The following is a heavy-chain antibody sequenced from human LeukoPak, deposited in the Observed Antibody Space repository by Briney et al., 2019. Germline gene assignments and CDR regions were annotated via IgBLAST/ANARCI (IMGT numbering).Heavy chain of an antibody. D-gene: IGHD5-12*01. CDR3: ASRPRRGYSGYDVGINYFDY. V-gene: IGHV1-69*05. CDR1: GGTFSSYA. CDR2: IIPIFGTA. Sequence: SVKVSCKASGGTFSSYAISWVRQAPGQGLEWMGGIIPIFGTANYAQKFQGRVTITTDESTSTAYMVLSSLRSEDTAVYYCASRPRRGYSGYDVGINYFDYWGQGTLVTVSS. J-gene: IGHJ4*02.